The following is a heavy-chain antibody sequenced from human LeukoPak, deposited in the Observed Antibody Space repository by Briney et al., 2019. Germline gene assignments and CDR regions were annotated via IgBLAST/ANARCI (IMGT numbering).Heavy chain of an antibody. D-gene: IGHD1-1*01. J-gene: IGHJ5*02. Sequence: PSETLFLTCTVSGGSISSYYWSWIRQPPGKGLEWIGYISYSGSTNFNPSLKSRVTISVDTSKNQFSLKLSSVTAADTAVYYCAREGTAGTNLNWFDPWGQGTLVTVSS. CDR3: AREGTAGTNLNWFDP. CDR1: GGSISSYY. V-gene: IGHV4-59*01. CDR2: ISYSGST.